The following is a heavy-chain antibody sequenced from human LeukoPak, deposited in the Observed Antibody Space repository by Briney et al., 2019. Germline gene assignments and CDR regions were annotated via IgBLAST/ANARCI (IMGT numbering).Heavy chain of an antibody. CDR1: GGTFSSYA. J-gene: IGHJ5*02. V-gene: IGHV1-69*04. CDR3: AREVRLRDNWFDP. D-gene: IGHD5-12*01. Sequence: SVKVSCKASGGTFSSYAIGWVRQAPGQGLEWMGRIIPILGIANYAQKFQGRVTITADESTSTAYMELSSLRSEDTAVYYCAREVRLRDNWFDPWGQGTLVTVSS. CDR2: IIPILGIA.